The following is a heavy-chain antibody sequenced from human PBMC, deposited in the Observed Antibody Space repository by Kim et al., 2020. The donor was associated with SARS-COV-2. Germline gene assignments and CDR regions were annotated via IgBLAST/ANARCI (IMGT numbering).Heavy chain of an antibody. CDR1: GGSISSYY. D-gene: IGHD3-3*01. Sequence: SETLSLTCTVSGGSISSYYWSWIRQPPGKGLEWIGYIYYSGSTNYNPSLKSRVTISVDTSKNQFSLKLSSVTAADTAVYYCARGGVVRVLENWGNWFDP. CDR2: IYYSGST. V-gene: IGHV4-59*01. J-gene: IGHJ5*02. CDR3: ARGGVVRVLENWGNWFDP.